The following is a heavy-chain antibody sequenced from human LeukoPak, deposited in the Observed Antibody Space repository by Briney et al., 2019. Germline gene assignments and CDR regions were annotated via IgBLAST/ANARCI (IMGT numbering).Heavy chain of an antibody. V-gene: IGHV4-39*01. CDR1: GASISNNNYY. J-gene: IGHJ4*02. CDR2: IYYSGIT. Sequence: PSETLSLTCTVSGASISNNNYYWGWIRQPPGTGLEWIGSIYYSGITYYNPSLKSRVTISVDTSKNQFSLKLSSVTAADTAVYYCARHIAAEIDYWGQGTLVTVSS. D-gene: IGHD6-13*01. CDR3: ARHIAAEIDY.